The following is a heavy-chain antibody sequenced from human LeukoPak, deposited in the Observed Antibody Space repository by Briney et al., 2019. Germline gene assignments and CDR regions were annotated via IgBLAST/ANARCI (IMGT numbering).Heavy chain of an antibody. CDR1: GFTFSSYA. CDR3: ARAPGDYGN. J-gene: IGHJ4*02. Sequence: GGSLRLSCAASGFTFSSYAMHWVRQAPGKGLEWVAVISYDGSNKYYADSVKGRFTISRDNSKNTLYLQMNSLRAEDTAVYYCARAPGDYGNWGQGTLVTVSS. V-gene: IGHV3-30-3*01. D-gene: IGHD4-17*01. CDR2: ISYDGSNK.